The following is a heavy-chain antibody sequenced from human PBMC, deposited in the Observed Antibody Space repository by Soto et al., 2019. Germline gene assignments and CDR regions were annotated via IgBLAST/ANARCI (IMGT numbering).Heavy chain of an antibody. CDR1: GDSISNVDYY. D-gene: IGHD3-16*01. Sequence: SETLSLTCSVSGDSISNVDYYWSWIRQPPGKGLEWIGYIFHGGSTYYNPSLKSRVSISIDTSENEFSLTLTSVTAADTAVFYCARLFAYYDKEPGAFDIWGQGTMVTVSS. V-gene: IGHV4-30-4*01. J-gene: IGHJ3*02. CDR2: IFHGGST. CDR3: ARLFAYYDKEPGAFDI.